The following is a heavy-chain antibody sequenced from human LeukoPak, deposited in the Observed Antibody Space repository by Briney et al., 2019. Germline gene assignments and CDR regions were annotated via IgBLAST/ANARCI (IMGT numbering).Heavy chain of an antibody. Sequence: ASVKVSCKASGYTFTSYGISWVRQAPGQGLEWMGWINMYNGNTNYAQKLQSRVTMTTDTSTSTAYMELRSLRSDDTAVYYCAGVTWGDARAYYYYYIEAWGKGTTVTISS. J-gene: IGHJ6*03. CDR1: GYTFTSYG. CDR2: INMYNGNT. V-gene: IGHV1-18*01. CDR3: AGVTWGDARAYYYYYIEA. D-gene: IGHD3-10*01.